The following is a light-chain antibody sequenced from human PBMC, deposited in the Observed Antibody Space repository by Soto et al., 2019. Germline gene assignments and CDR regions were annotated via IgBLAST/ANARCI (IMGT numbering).Light chain of an antibody. J-gene: IGKJ5*01. Sequence: DIQMTQSASSLSASLGDRVTITCGASQSISSYLNWYQQKPVKAPKLLIYAASSLQSGVPSRFSGSGSGTDFTLTISSLQPEDFATYYCQQSYSTPSITFGQGTRLEIK. CDR2: AAS. CDR1: QSISSY. V-gene: IGKV1-39*01. CDR3: QQSYSTPSIT.